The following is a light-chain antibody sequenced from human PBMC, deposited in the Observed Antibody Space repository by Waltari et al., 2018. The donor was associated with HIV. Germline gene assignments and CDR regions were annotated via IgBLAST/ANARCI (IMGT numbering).Light chain of an antibody. Sequence: QSALTQPASVSGSPGQSITISCTGTSSDVGGYNYVSWYQQHPGKAPKLMIYDVSNRPSVVSNRFSGSKSGNTASRTISGLQAEDEADYYCSSYTSSSTPVVFGGGTKLTVL. V-gene: IGLV2-14*03. J-gene: IGLJ2*01. CDR2: DVS. CDR1: SSDVGGYNY. CDR3: SSYTSSSTPVV.